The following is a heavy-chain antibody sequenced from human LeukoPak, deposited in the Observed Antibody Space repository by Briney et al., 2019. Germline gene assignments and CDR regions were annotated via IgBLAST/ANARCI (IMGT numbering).Heavy chain of an antibody. D-gene: IGHD3-16*01. Sequence: ASVKVSCKASGSTFTGYYMHWVRQAPGQGLEWMGWINPNSGGTNYAQKFQGRVTLTRDTSITTAYMELSRLRPDDTAVYYCARVGGQYWFDPWGQGTLVTVSS. V-gene: IGHV1-2*02. CDR1: GSTFTGYY. CDR3: ARVGGQYWFDP. CDR2: INPNSGGT. J-gene: IGHJ5*02.